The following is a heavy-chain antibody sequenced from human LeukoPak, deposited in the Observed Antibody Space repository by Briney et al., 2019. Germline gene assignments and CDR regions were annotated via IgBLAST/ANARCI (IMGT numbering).Heavy chain of an antibody. J-gene: IGHJ4*02. D-gene: IGHD3-9*01. V-gene: IGHV3-23*01. Sequence: PGGSLRLSCAASGFTFSTYSMNWVRQAPGKGLEWVSLINNSGDNTNYADSVKGRFTISRDNSKDTLYLQMNSLRAEDTAVYYCAKTQKNYDIIFDYWGQGTLVTVSS. CDR3: AKTQKNYDIIFDY. CDR2: INNSGDNT. CDR1: GFTFSTYS.